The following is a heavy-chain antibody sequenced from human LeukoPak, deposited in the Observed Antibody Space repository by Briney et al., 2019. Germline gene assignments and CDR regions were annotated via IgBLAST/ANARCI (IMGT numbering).Heavy chain of an antibody. V-gene: IGHV1-24*01. CDR3: ATSSRYGGDSGDAFDI. Sequence: ASVKVSCKVSGYTLTELSMHWVRQAPGKGLEWMGGFDPEDGETIYAQKFQGRVTMTEDTSTDTAYMALSSLRSEDTAVYYCATSSRYGGDSGDAFDIWGQGTMVTVSS. J-gene: IGHJ3*02. D-gene: IGHD4-23*01. CDR1: GYTLTELS. CDR2: FDPEDGET.